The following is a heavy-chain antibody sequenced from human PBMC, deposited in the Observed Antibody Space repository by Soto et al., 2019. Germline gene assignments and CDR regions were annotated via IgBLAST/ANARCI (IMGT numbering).Heavy chain of an antibody. CDR2: IYPGDHET. Sequence: GESLKISCQSSGYTFSNFWIGWVRQLPGKGLEWMGIIYPGDHETRYSPSFHGKVTISADRSINTAYLQWNSLEASDTAFYFCARSPRGSPYFDYWGQGALVTVSS. D-gene: IGHD6-13*01. J-gene: IGHJ4*02. CDR1: GYTFSNFW. CDR3: ARSPRGSPYFDY. V-gene: IGHV5-51*01.